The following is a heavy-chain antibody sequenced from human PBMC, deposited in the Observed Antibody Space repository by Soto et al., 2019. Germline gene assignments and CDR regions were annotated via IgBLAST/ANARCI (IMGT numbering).Heavy chain of an antibody. CDR3: ARHKRLEVRVYDFYY. Sequence: QLQLQESSPGLVKPSETLSLTCTVSGGSISSSSYYWGWIRQPPGKGLEWIGSIYYSGSTYYNPSLKSRVTISVDTSKNQFSLKLSSVTAADTAVYYCARHKRLEVRVYDFYYWGQGTLVTVSS. CDR2: IYYSGST. D-gene: IGHD3-10*01. V-gene: IGHV4-39*01. J-gene: IGHJ4*02. CDR1: GGSISSSSYY.